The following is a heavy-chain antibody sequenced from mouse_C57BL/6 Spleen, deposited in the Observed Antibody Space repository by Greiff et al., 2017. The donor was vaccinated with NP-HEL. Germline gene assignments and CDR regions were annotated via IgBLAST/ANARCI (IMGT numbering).Heavy chain of an antibody. CDR3: ARDTTVVEVEYFDV. CDR2: IYPGDGDT. D-gene: IGHD1-1*01. J-gene: IGHJ1*03. V-gene: IGHV1-82*01. CDR1: GYAFSSSW. Sequence: QVQLQQSGPELVKPGASVKISCKASGYAFSSSWMNWVKQRPGKGLEWIGRIYPGDGDTNYNGKFKGKATLTADKSSSTAYMQLSSLTSEDSAVYFCARDTTVVEVEYFDVWGTGTTVTVSS.